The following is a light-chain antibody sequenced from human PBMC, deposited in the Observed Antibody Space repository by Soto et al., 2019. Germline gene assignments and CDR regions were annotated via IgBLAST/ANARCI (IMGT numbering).Light chain of an antibody. CDR3: QQYGTSPIT. CDR1: QSVNSR. V-gene: IGKV3-20*01. Sequence: ETVLTQSPDTLSLSPGARATLSCWASQSVNSRLAWYQHKPGQAPRLLISGASSRATGIPDRFSGSGSGTDFTLTISRLEAEDFALYYCQQYGTSPITFGQGTRLEIK. CDR2: GAS. J-gene: IGKJ5*01.